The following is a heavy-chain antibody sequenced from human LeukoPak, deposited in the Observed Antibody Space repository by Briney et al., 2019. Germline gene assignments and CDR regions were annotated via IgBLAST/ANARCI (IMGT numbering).Heavy chain of an antibody. CDR1: GFTFNNYA. CDR3: VKDRNFVVVPANLD. V-gene: IGHV3-23*01. J-gene: IGHJ4*01. CDR2: ISGSGGST. Sequence: GGSLRLSCAASGFTFNNYAMSWVRQAPGKGLEWVSAISGSGGSTNYADSVKGRFTISRDNSKTTLYLQMNSLRAGDTAVYYCVKDRNFVVVPANLDGAHGTLVTVSS. D-gene: IGHD2-21*02.